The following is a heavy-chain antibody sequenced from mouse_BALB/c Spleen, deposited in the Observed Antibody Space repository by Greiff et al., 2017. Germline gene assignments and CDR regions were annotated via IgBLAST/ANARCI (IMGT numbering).Heavy chain of an antibody. CDR3: AREGGNWDSAY. Sequence: EVKLVESGGGLVKPGGSLKLSCAASGFTFSDYYMYWVRQTPEKRLEWVATISDGGSYTYYPDSVKGRFTISRDNAKNNLYLQMSSLKSEDTAMYYCAREGGNWDSAYWGQGTLVTVSA. CDR1: GFTFSDYY. CDR2: ISDGGSYT. J-gene: IGHJ3*01. D-gene: IGHD4-1*01. V-gene: IGHV5-4*02.